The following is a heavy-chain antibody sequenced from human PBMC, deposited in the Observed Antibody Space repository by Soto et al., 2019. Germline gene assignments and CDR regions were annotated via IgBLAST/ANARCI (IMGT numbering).Heavy chain of an antibody. CDR2: ITATGGDT. V-gene: IGHV3-23*01. Sequence: GGSLRLSCAASGFTFSNFVMRWVRQTPGKGLEWVSTITATGGDTYYTDSVKGRFTISRDNSKNTLYLQMSSLRAEDTALYYCTKASSDRHHMDVWGQGTTVTVSS. CDR1: GFTFSNFV. J-gene: IGHJ6*02. CDR3: TKASSDRHHMDV.